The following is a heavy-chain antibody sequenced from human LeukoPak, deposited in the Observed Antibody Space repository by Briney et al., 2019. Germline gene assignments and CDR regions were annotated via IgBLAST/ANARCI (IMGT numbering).Heavy chain of an antibody. CDR3: ARLSVPLRWQRGYSGYDFGY. CDR1: GYTFIGYH. J-gene: IGHJ4*02. CDR2: INPNSGGT. D-gene: IGHD5-12*01. V-gene: IGHV1-2*02. Sequence: GASVKVSCKASGYTFIGYHMHWVRQAPGQGLEWMGWINPNSGGTNYAQKFQGRVTMTRDTSISTAYMELSRLRSDDTAVYYCARLSVPLRWQRGYSGYDFGYWGQGTLVTVSS.